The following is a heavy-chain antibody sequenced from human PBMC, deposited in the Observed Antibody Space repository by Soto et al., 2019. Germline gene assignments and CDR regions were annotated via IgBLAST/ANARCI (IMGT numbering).Heavy chain of an antibody. V-gene: IGHV3-23*01. D-gene: IGHD1-1*01. CDR2: ISASGGST. Sequence: GGSLRLSCAASGFAFSSYTMSWVRQTPGKGLEWVSSISASGGSTYYGDSLKGRFTISRDNSKNTLNLHIKSLGVEDSAVYYCAKDRGGFARGLEYYDFWGQGTQVTVSS. CDR1: GFAFSSYT. CDR3: AKDRGGFARGLEYYDF. J-gene: IGHJ4*02.